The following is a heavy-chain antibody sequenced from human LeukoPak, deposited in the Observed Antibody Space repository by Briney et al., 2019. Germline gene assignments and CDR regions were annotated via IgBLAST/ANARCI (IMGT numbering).Heavy chain of an antibody. CDR1: GGSISSGGYY. CDR2: IYYSGST. J-gene: IGHJ4*02. CDR3: ARSGYCSGGSCYSFSR. Sequence: PSETLSLTCTVSGGSISSGGYYWSWIRQHPGKGLEWIGYIYYSGSTYYNPSLKSRVTISVDTSKNQFSLKLSSVTAADTAVHYCARSGYCSGGSCYSFSRWGQGTLVTVSS. V-gene: IGHV4-31*03. D-gene: IGHD2-15*01.